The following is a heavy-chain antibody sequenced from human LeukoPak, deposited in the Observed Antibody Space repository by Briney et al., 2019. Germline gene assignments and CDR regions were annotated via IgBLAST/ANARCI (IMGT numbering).Heavy chain of an antibody. CDR3: ARLGLVRSKDY. Sequence: SETLSLSFTVSGGSISSSSEYWGCIRQPPGKGLEWIGSIYYSGTTYYNPSLKSRVSISVDTSKNQFSLKLSSVTAADTAVYYCARLGLVRSKDYWGEVDLVTVSS. D-gene: IGHD3-10*02. J-gene: IGHJ4*02. CDR1: GGSISSSSEY. V-gene: IGHV4-39*01. CDR2: IYYSGTT.